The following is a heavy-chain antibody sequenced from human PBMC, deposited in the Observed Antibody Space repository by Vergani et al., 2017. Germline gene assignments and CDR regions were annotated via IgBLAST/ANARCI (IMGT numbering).Heavy chain of an antibody. CDR3: ARNRGGWYPYYFDY. D-gene: IGHD6-19*01. J-gene: IGHJ4*02. Sequence: QLQLQESGPGLVKPSETLSLTCTVSGGSISSSSYYWGWIRQPPGKGLEWIGSIYYSGSTYYNPSLKSRVTISVDTSKNQFSLKLSSVTAADTAVYYCARNRGGWYPYYFDYWGQGTLVTVSS. CDR2: IYYSGST. V-gene: IGHV4-39*01. CDR1: GGSISSSSYY.